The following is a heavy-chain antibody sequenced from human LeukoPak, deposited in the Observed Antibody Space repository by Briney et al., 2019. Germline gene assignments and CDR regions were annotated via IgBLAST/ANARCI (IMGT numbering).Heavy chain of an antibody. V-gene: IGHV3-7*01. Sequence: GGSLKLSCAASGFTFSSYYMTWVRQAPGKGLEWVATIKDDGSEDYYLDSVKGRFTISRDNAKNSLYLQMNRLRAEDTAVYYCARDWIAVAGIAHWGQGTLVTASS. CDR1: GFTFSSYY. D-gene: IGHD6-19*01. J-gene: IGHJ5*02. CDR3: ARDWIAVAGIAH. CDR2: IKDDGSED.